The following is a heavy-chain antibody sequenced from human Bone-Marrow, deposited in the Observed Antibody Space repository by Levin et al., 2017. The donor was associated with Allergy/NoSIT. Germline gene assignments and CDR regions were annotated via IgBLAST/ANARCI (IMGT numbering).Heavy chain of an antibody. Sequence: QTGGSLRLSCAASGFTFSSYAMSWVRQAPGKGLEWVSAISGSGGSTYYADSVKGRFTISRDNSKNTLYLQMNSLRAEDTAVYYCAKASSGPRRQGWRPGLSGIWGQGTMVTVSS. D-gene: IGHD3-10*01. J-gene: IGHJ3*02. V-gene: IGHV3-23*01. CDR3: AKASSGPRRQGWRPGLSGI. CDR1: GFTFSSYA. CDR2: ISGSGGST.